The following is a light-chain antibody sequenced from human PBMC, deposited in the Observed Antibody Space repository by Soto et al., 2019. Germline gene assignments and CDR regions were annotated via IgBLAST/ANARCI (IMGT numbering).Light chain of an antibody. Sequence: QSVLTQPASVSGSPGQSITISCTGTSSDVGGYNYVSWYQQHPGKAPKLMIYEVSNRPSGVSNRFSGSKSGNTASLPISGLLAEDEADYYCSSYTSSSTYVFGTGTKVTVL. J-gene: IGLJ1*01. CDR1: SSDVGGYNY. CDR3: SSYTSSSTYV. CDR2: EVS. V-gene: IGLV2-14*01.